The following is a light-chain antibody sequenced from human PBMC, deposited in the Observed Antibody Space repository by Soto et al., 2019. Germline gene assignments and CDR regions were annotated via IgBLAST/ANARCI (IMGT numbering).Light chain of an antibody. CDR1: SSDVGGYNY. CDR2: EVT. V-gene: IGLV2-8*01. J-gene: IGLJ2*01. Sequence: QSVLTQPPSASGSPGQSVTISCTGTSSDVGGYNYVSWYQQHPGKAPKLMIYEVTNRPSGVPDRFSGSKSGNTASLTVSGLQAGEEADYYGYSFAGGPVVFGGGTKLTVL. CDR3: YSFAGGPVV.